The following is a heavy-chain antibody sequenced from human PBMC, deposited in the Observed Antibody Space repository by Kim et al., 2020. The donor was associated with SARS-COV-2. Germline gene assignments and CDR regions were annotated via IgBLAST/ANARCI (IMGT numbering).Heavy chain of an antibody. V-gene: IGHV1-2*02. D-gene: IGHD5-18*01. CDR3: ARTASGYSYGYYYYYGMDV. CDR2: INPNSGGT. J-gene: IGHJ6*02. CDR1: GYTFTGYY. Sequence: ASVKVSCKASGYTFTGYYMHWVRQAPGQGLEWMGWINPNSGGTNYAQKFQGRVTMTRDTSISTVYMELSRLRSDDTAVYYCARTASGYSYGYYYYYGMDVWGQGTTFTVSS.